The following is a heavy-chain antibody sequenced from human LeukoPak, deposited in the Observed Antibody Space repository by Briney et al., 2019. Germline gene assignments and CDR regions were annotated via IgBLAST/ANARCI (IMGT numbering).Heavy chain of an antibody. CDR3: ARAYDRDAFDI. V-gene: IGHV1-46*01. Sequence: ASVKVSCKASGYTFTSYYMHWVRQAPGQGLEWMGIINPSGGSTSYAQKFQGRVTMTRDMSTSTAYMELSSLRSEDTAVYYCARAYDRDAFDIWGQGTMVTVSS. CDR1: GYTFTSYY. J-gene: IGHJ3*02. CDR2: INPSGGST. D-gene: IGHD3-3*01.